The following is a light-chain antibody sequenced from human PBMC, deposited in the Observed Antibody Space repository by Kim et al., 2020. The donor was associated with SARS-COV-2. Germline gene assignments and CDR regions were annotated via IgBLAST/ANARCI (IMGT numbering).Light chain of an antibody. V-gene: IGKV1-16*01. CDR1: QDITNY. CDR3: QQYYNYPRT. Sequence: DIQMTQSPSSMSASVGDRVTITCRASQDITNYLAWFQQAPGKAPKRLIYGASILQSGVPSSFSGSGSGTSFTLTITSLQPEDFATYYCQQYYNYPRTFGQGTKLEIK. J-gene: IGKJ2*01. CDR2: GAS.